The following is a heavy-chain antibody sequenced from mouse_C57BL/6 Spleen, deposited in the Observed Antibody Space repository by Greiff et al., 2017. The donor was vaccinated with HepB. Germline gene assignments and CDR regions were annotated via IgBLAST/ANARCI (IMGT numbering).Heavy chain of an antibody. J-gene: IGHJ1*03. V-gene: IGHV1-69*01. CDR1: GYTFTSYW. CDR2: IDPSDSYT. Sequence: QVQLKQPGAELVMPGASVKLSCKASGYTFTSYWMHWVKQRPGQGLEWIGEIDPSDSYTNYNQKFEGKSTLTVDKSSSTAYMQLSSLTSEDSAVYYCARGRTTVVARWYFDVWGTGTTVTVSS. D-gene: IGHD1-1*01. CDR3: ARGRTTVVARWYFDV.